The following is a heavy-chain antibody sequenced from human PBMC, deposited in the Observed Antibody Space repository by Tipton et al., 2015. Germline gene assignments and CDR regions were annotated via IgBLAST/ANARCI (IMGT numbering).Heavy chain of an antibody. D-gene: IGHD4-23*01. Sequence: LRLSCSVSSDSISKYYWSWIRQPPGKELEWIGYIQYSGSTNYNPSLKSRVTISVDTSKTQFSLKMSSVTASDTAVYYYARARGRHGGLFDSWGQGILVTVSS. CDR1: SDSISKYY. V-gene: IGHV4-59*01. CDR2: IQYSGST. J-gene: IGHJ4*02. CDR3: ARARGRHGGLFDS.